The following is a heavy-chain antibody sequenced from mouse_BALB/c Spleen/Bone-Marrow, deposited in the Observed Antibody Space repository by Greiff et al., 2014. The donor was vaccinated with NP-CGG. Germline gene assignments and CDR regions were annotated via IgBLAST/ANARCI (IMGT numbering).Heavy chain of an antibody. Sequence: VQLQQSGAELVRPGTSVKMSCKAAGYTFTNYWIGWVMQRPGHGLEWIGDIYPGDNYTNYNEKFKGKATLTADTSSSTAYMQLSSLTSEDSAIYYCTRGGYDYTWFAYWGQGTLVTVSA. D-gene: IGHD2-4*01. CDR1: GYTFTNYW. CDR3: TRGGYDYTWFAY. J-gene: IGHJ3*01. CDR2: IYPGDNYT. V-gene: IGHV1-63*02.